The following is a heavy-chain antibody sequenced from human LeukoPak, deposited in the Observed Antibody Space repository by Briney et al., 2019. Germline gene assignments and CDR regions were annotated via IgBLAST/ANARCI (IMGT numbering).Heavy chain of an antibody. J-gene: IGHJ4*02. V-gene: IGHV4-39*01. CDR3: ARRGALAELSFSYYFDY. CDR1: GGSISSSSYY. CDR2: IYYSGST. Sequence: SETLSLTCTVSGGSISSSSYYWGWIRQPPGKGLEWIGSIYYSGSTYYNPSLKSRVTISVDTSKNQFSLKLSSVTAADTAVCYCARRGALAELSFSYYFDYWGQGTLVTVSS. D-gene: IGHD3-16*02.